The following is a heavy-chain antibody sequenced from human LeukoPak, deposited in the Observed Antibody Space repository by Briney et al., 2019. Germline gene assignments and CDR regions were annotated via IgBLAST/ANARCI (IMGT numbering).Heavy chain of an antibody. D-gene: IGHD3-3*01. CDR3: ARQLTTYYDFWSGYYILDYFDY. CDR2: INHSGST. CDR1: GGSFSGYY. Sequence: PSETLSLTCAVYGGSFSGYYWSWIRQPPGKGLEWIGEINHSGSTNYNPSLKSRVTISVDTSKNQFSLKLSSVTAADTAVYYCARQLTTYYDFWSGYYILDYFDYWGQGTLVTVSS. J-gene: IGHJ4*02. V-gene: IGHV4-34*01.